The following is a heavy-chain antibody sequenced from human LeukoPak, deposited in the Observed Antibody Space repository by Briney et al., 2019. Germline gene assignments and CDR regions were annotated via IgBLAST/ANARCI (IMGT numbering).Heavy chain of an antibody. CDR3: ARHNRDGSKSRGYYFDS. J-gene: IGHJ4*02. CDR1: GYIFTDYL. D-gene: IGHD3-10*01. Sequence: GESLKISCKASGYIFTDYLIGWMRQMPGKGLESMGIRYPGDSDTTYSPSFQGQVTISADRSISTVYLQWRSLKASDTAMYYCARHNRDGSKSRGYYFDSWGQGTLVTVSS. CDR2: RYPGDSDT. V-gene: IGHV5-51*01.